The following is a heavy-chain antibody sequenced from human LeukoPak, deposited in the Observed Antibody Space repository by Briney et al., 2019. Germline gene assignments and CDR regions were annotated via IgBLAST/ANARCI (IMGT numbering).Heavy chain of an antibody. CDR1: GLSFRSYA. V-gene: IGHV3-30-3*01. CDR3: ARDRKTDGYFYWYFDL. Sequence: GRSLRLSCAASGLSFRSYAMNWVRQAPGKGLEWVAVMSYDGGTIYYADSVKVRFTISRDNSKNTLYLQMNSLRPEDTAVYYCARDRKTDGYFYWYFDLWGRGTLVTVSS. D-gene: IGHD5-18*01. CDR2: MSYDGGTI. J-gene: IGHJ2*01.